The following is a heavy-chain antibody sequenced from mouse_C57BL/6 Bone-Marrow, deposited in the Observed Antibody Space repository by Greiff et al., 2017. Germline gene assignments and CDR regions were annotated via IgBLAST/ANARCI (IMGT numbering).Heavy chain of an antibody. J-gene: IGHJ4*01. Sequence: VQLQQSGPGLVQPSQSLSITCTVSGFSLTSYGVHWVRQSPGKGLEWLGVIWSGGSTDYNAAFISRLSISKDNSKSQVFFKMNSLQADDTAIYYCAREEGLLPSMDYWGQGTSVTVSS. V-gene: IGHV2-2*01. CDR2: IWSGGST. D-gene: IGHD2-3*01. CDR1: GFSLTSYG. CDR3: AREEGLLPSMDY.